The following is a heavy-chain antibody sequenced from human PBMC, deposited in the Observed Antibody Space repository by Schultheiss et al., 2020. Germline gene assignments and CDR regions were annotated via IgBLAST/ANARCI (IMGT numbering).Heavy chain of an antibody. CDR2: ISGSGGST. J-gene: IGHJ3*02. Sequence: GGSLRLSCAASAFTFSSYWMHWVRQAPGKGLAWVSAISGSGGSTYYADSVKGRFTISRDNSKNTLYLQMNSLRAEDTAVYYCAKTYYDILTGYDTTDAFDIWGQGTMVTVSS. D-gene: IGHD3-9*01. V-gene: IGHV3-23*01. CDR3: AKTYYDILTGYDTTDAFDI. CDR1: AFTFSSYW.